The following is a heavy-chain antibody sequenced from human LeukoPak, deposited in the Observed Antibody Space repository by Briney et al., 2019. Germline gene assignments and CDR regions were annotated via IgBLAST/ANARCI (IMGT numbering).Heavy chain of an antibody. D-gene: IGHD6-13*01. CDR2: ISSSSSTI. CDR3: ARDRAAAGTPPIAFDI. CDR1: GLTFSSYE. Sequence: GGSLRLSCAASGLTFSSYEMNWVRQAPGKGLEWVSYISSSSSTIYYADSVKGRFTISRDNAKNSLYLQMNSLRAEDTAVYYCARDRAAAGTPPIAFDIWGQGTMVTVSS. V-gene: IGHV3-48*03. J-gene: IGHJ3*02.